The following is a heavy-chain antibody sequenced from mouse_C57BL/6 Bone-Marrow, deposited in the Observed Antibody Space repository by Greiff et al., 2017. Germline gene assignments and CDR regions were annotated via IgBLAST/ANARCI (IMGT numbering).Heavy chain of an antibody. CDR3: ARNLLWSFDY. CDR1: GYSITSGYY. Sequence: EVKLQESGPGLVKPSQSLSLTCSVTGYSITSGYYWNWIRQFPGNKLEWMGYISYDGSNNYNPSFKNRTSITRDTSKNQFFLKLNSVTTEDTATYYCARNLLWSFDYWGQGTTLTVSS. J-gene: IGHJ2*01. D-gene: IGHD2-1*01. CDR2: ISYDGSN. V-gene: IGHV3-6*01.